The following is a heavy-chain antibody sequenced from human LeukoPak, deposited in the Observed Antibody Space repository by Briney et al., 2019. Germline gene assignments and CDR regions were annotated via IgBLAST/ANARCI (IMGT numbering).Heavy chain of an antibody. D-gene: IGHD3-10*01. CDR2: ISAYNGNT. Sequence: ASVKVSCKASGYTFTSYAISWVRQAPGQGLEWMGWISAYNGNTNYAQKLQGRVTMTTDTSTSTAYMELRSLRSDDTAAYYCARVIGTYYYGSGSYGGAFDYWGQGTLVTVSS. CDR1: GYTFTSYA. J-gene: IGHJ4*02. V-gene: IGHV1-18*01. CDR3: ARVIGTYYYGSGSYGGAFDY.